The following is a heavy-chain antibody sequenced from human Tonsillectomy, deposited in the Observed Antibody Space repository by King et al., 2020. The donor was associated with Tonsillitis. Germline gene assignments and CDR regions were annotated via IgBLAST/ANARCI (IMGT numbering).Heavy chain of an antibody. V-gene: IGHV3-9*01. Sequence: AVVCSLKNYAMHWVRQAPGKGLEWVSGISCNSGSVGYADSVKGRFTISRDNAKNSLYLQMNSLRAEDTALYYCAKLMGPVIAAAGRRGHYYGMDVWGQGTTVTVSS. CDR2: ISCNSGSV. J-gene: IGHJ6*02. D-gene: IGHD6-13*01. CDR3: AKLMGPVIAAAGRRGHYYGMDV. CDR1: VCSLKNYA.